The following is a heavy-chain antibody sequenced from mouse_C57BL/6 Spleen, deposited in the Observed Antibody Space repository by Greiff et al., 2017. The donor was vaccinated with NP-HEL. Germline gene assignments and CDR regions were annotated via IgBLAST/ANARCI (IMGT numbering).Heavy chain of an antibody. CDR2: SRNKANDYTT. Sequence: EVKLMESGGGLVQSGRSLRLSCATSGFTFSDFYMEWVRQAPGKGLEWIAASRNKANDYTTEYSASVKGRFIVSRDTSQSILYLQMNALRAEDTAIYYCARDASDGSWFAYWGQGTLVTVSA. V-gene: IGHV7-1*01. CDR3: ARDASDGSWFAY. D-gene: IGHD2-3*01. J-gene: IGHJ3*01. CDR1: GFTFSDFY.